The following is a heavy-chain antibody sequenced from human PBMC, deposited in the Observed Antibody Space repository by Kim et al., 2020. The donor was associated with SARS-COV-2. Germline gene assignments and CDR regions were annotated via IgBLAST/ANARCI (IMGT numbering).Heavy chain of an antibody. CDR1: GGTFSSYA. CDR2: IIPIFGTA. V-gene: IGHV1-69*13. D-gene: IGHD1-26*01. J-gene: IGHJ6*02. Sequence: SVKVSCKASGGTFSSYAISWVRQAPGQGLEWMGGIIPIFGTANYAQKFQGRVTITADGSTSTAYMELSSLRSEDTAVYYCARPSTYTASYYYYGMDVWGQGTTVTVSS. CDR3: ARPSTYTASYYYYGMDV.